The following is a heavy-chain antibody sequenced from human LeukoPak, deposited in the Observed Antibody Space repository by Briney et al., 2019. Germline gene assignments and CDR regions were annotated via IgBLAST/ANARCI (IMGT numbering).Heavy chain of an antibody. V-gene: IGHV1-69*04. Sequence: GASVKVSCKASGGTFSSYAISWVRQAPGQGLEWMGRIIPILGIANYAQKFQGRVTITADKSTSTAYMELSSLRSEDTAVYYCARDGGLVVVAAYDYWGQGTLVTVSS. CDR3: ARDGGLVVVAAYDY. J-gene: IGHJ4*02. D-gene: IGHD2-15*01. CDR1: GGTFSSYA. CDR2: IIPILGIA.